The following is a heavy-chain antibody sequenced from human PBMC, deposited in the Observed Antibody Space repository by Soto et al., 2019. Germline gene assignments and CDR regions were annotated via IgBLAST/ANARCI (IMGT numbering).Heavy chain of an antibody. D-gene: IGHD6-13*01. V-gene: IGHV3-23*01. Sequence: GGSLRLSCAASGFTVPVYAMALVRQAQGKGLEWVSGITRGHYTFYADSVKGRFTISRDNAKNTLYLQMNSLRAEDTAVYYCARAAYSSSQTFLFDPWGQGTLVTVSS. J-gene: IGHJ5*02. CDR1: GFTVPVYA. CDR2: ITRGHYT. CDR3: ARAAYSSSQTFLFDP.